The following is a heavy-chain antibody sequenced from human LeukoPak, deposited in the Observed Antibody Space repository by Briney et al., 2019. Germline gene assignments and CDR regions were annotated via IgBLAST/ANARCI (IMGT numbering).Heavy chain of an antibody. V-gene: IGHV3-15*01. CDR3: TTATVVWGVSAY. CDR2: IKDRTDGGTT. D-gene: IGHD3-10*01. Sequence: GGSLRLSCSASGFSVTNGWMSWVRHAPGEGLGWVGRIKDRTDGGTTAYAAPVKGRFTISREDSKNTVYLEMNSLKTEDTAVYFCTTATVVWGVSAYWGQGTLVTVSS. CDR1: GFSVTNGW. J-gene: IGHJ4*02.